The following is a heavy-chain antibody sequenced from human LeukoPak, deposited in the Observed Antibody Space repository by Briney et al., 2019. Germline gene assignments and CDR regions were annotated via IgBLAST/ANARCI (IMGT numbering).Heavy chain of an antibody. CDR1: GGSISSHY. V-gene: IGHV4-59*11. CDR3: ARVMGFGELFYNGMDV. D-gene: IGHD3-10*01. CDR2: IYYSGST. J-gene: IGHJ6*02. Sequence: SETLSLTCTVSGGSISSHYWSWIRQPPGKGLEWIGYIYYSGSTNYNPSLKSRVTISVDTSKNQYSLKLSYVTAADKAVYYCARVMGFGELFYNGMDVWGQGTTVTVSS.